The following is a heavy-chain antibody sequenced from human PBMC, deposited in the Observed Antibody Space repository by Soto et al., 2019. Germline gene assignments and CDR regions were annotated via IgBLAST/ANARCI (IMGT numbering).Heavy chain of an antibody. D-gene: IGHD5-12*01. J-gene: IGHJ4*02. CDR3: VSLRSGWFEY. V-gene: IGHV4-39*01. CDR1: GGSSISSSYY. Sequence: KALSLTSVVSGGSSISSSYYWGWIRQPPGKGLEWIGSIYYSGSTYYNPSLKSRVTISVDTSKNQFSLKLSSVTAADTAVYYCVSLRSGWFEYWGPGTLVPVSS. CDR2: IYYSGST.